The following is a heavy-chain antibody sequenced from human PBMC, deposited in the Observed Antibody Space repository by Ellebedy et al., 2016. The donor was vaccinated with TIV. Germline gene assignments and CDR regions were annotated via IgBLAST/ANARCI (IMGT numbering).Heavy chain of an antibody. J-gene: IGHJ6*02. V-gene: IGHV1-18*01. D-gene: IGHD4-17*01. CDR1: GYSFTEYG. Sequence: ASVKVSXKASGYSFTEYGVGWVRQAPGQGLEWMGWISVYNAVSNYTQKFRDRLTVTADTSTTTGSMELRSLRFDDTAVYYCARLRGDYGDYALDVWGQGTTVIVSS. CDR2: ISVYNAVS. CDR3: ARLRGDYGDYALDV.